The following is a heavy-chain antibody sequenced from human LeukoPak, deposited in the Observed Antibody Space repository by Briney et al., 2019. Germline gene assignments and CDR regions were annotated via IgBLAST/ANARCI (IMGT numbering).Heavy chain of an antibody. Sequence: GGSLRLSCAASGFTFSSYAMSWVRQAPGKGLEWVSAISGSGGSTYYADSVKGRFTISRDNSKNTLYLQMNSLRAEDTAVYYCAKGGGMELRITYYYYMDVWGKGTTVTVSS. CDR2: ISGSGGST. V-gene: IGHV3-23*01. CDR1: GFTFSSYA. CDR3: AKGGGMELRITYYYYMDV. J-gene: IGHJ6*03. D-gene: IGHD1-7*01.